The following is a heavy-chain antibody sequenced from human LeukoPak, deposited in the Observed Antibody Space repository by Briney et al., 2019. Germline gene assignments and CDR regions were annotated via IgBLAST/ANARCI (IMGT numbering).Heavy chain of an antibody. D-gene: IGHD6-6*01. Sequence: TSETLSLTCTVSGVSISSYYWSWIRQPPGKGLEWIGYMYHSGSTNYNPSLKSRVTISVDTSKNQFSLKLSSVTAADTAVYYCARAMSIAARLQTIFDYWGQGTLVTVSS. J-gene: IGHJ4*02. CDR2: MYHSGST. V-gene: IGHV4-59*08. CDR1: GVSISSYY. CDR3: ARAMSIAARLQTIFDY.